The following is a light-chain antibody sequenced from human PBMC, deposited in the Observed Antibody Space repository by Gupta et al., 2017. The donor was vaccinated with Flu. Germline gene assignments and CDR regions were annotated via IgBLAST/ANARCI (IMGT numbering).Light chain of an antibody. J-gene: IGKJ4*02. CDR3: QQGYSTPQT. V-gene: IGKV1-39*01. CDR2: AAS. CDR1: QSVSNF. Sequence: PASLSASVGDRVTITCRASQSVSNFLNWYQQQPGKAPKLRIYAASTLQGGAPSRFSGSGSGTDFTLTINSLQPDDFATYYCQQGYSTPQTFGRGTTVEIK.